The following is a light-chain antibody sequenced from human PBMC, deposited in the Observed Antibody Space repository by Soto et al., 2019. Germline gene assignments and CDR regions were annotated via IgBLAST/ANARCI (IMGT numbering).Light chain of an antibody. CDR2: GAS. CDR1: QSVSSSY. Sequence: EIVLTQSPGTLSLSPGERATLSCRARQSVSSSYLAWYQQKPGQAPRLLIYGASSRATGFPDRFSGSGSGTDFTLPISRREPEDFAVYYCQQYGSSPYTFGQGTKLEIK. CDR3: QQYGSSPYT. V-gene: IGKV3-20*01. J-gene: IGKJ2*01.